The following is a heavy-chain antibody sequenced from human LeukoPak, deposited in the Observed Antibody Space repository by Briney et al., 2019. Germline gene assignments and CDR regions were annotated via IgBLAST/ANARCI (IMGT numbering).Heavy chain of an antibody. V-gene: IGHV1-18*01. D-gene: IGHD6-13*01. CDR1: GYTFTSYG. Sequence: GASVKVSCKASGYTFTSYGISWVRQAPGQGLEWMGWISAYNGNTNYAQKFQGRVTITADKSTSTAYMELSSLRSEDTAVYYCARQQLVPVNWFDPWGRGTLVTVSS. CDR2: ISAYNGNT. J-gene: IGHJ5*02. CDR3: ARQQLVPVNWFDP.